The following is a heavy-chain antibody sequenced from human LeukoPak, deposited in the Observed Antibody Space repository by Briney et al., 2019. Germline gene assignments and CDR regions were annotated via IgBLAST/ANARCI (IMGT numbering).Heavy chain of an antibody. V-gene: IGHV1-69*05. CDR3: ARDRGSLYFDY. D-gene: IGHD5-24*01. Sequence: SVKVSCKASGGTFSSYAISWVRQAPGQGLEWMGGIIPIFGTANYAQKFQGRVTMTRDTSTSTVYMELSSLRSEDTAVYYCARDRGSLYFDYWGQGTLVTVSS. CDR1: GGTFSSYA. CDR2: IIPIFGTA. J-gene: IGHJ4*02.